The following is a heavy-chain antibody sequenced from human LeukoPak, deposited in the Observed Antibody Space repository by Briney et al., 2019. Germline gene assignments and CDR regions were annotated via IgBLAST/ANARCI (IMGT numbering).Heavy chain of an antibody. Sequence: ASVKVSCKASGFTFTSSAMQWVRQARGQRLEWIGWIVVGSGNTNYPQKFQERVTITRDMSTSTAYMELSSLRSEDTAVYYCAAGSGSYGSEFDYWGQGTLVTVSS. CDR1: GFTFTSSA. V-gene: IGHV1-58*02. CDR2: IVVGSGNT. D-gene: IGHD1-26*01. J-gene: IGHJ4*02. CDR3: AAGSGSYGSEFDY.